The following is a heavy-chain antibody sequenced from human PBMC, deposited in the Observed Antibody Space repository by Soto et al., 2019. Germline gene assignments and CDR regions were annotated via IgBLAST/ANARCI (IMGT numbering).Heavy chain of an antibody. CDR3: ARQEGGSYYPYYYGMDV. Sequence: SETLSLTCTVSGGSISSYYWSWIRQPPGKGLEWIGYIYYSGSTNYNPSLKSRVTISVDTSKNQFSLKLSSVTAADTAVYYCARQEGGSYYPYYYGMDVWGQGTTVTVS. D-gene: IGHD1-26*01. CDR2: IYYSGST. V-gene: IGHV4-59*01. J-gene: IGHJ6*02. CDR1: GGSISSYY.